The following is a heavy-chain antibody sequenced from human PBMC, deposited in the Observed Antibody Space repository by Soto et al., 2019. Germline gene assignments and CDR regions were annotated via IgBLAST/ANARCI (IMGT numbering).Heavy chain of an antibody. CDR3: AREGVLGCSNYLAERRTYYHYYGMDV. J-gene: IGHJ6*02. CDR2: ISAYNGIT. V-gene: IGHV1-18*04. CDR1: GYTFTSYG. Sequence: ASVKVSCKASGYTFTSYGISWVRQAPGQGLEWMGWISAYNGITNYAQKLQGRVTMTTDTSTSTAYMELRSLRSDDTAVYYCAREGVLGCSNYLAERRTYYHYYGMDVWGQGTTVTVSS. D-gene: IGHD4-4*01.